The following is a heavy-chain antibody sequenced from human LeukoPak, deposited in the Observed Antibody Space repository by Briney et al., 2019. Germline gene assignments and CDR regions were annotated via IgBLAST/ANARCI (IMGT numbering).Heavy chain of an antibody. D-gene: IGHD2/OR15-2a*01. Sequence: ASVKVSCKASGYTFTSYGISWVRQAPGQGLEWMGWISAYNGNTNYAQKLQGRVTMTTDTSTSTAYMELRSLRSDDTAAYYCARAHPMRIKKDYWGQGTLVTVSS. CDR2: ISAYNGNT. V-gene: IGHV1-18*04. CDR3: ARAHPMRIKKDY. CDR1: GYTFTSYG. J-gene: IGHJ4*02.